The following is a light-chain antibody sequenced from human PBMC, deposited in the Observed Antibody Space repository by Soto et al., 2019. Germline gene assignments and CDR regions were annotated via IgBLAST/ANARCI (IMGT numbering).Light chain of an antibody. Sequence: DIQMTQSPSSLSASVGDRVTITCRASQGISNYLAWYQQKPGKVPKLLIYAASTWQSGVTSRFTGSGSGTDFTLTISSLQPEDVATYYCQKYNSAPFTCGQGTRLEIK. J-gene: IGKJ5*01. CDR1: QGISNY. CDR2: AAS. CDR3: QKYNSAPFT. V-gene: IGKV1-27*01.